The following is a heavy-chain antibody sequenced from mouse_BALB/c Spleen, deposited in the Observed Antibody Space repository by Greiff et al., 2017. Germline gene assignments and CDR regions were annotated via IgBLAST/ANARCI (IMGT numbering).Heavy chain of an antibody. CDR1: GFTFSSYT. CDR2: ISSGGSYT. CDR3: TRDGDGSFDY. Sequence: EVMLVESGGGLVKPGGSLKLSCAASGFTFSSYTMSWVRQTPEKRLEWVATISSGGSYTYYPDRVKGRFTISRDNAKNTLYLQMSSLKSEDTAMYYCTRDGDGSFDYWGQGTTLTVSS. J-gene: IGHJ2*01. D-gene: IGHD2-13*01. V-gene: IGHV5-6-4*01.